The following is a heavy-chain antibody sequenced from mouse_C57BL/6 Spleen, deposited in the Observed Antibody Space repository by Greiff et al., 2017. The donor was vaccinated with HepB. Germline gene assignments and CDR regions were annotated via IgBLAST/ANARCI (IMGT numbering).Heavy chain of an antibody. CDR2: ISDGGSYT. V-gene: IGHV5-4*01. CDR3: ARVGDYDYDEGWFAY. D-gene: IGHD2-4*01. CDR1: GFTFSSYA. Sequence: EVHLVESGGGLVKPGGSLKLSCAASGFTFSSYAMSWVRQTPEKRLEWVATISDGGSYTYYPDNVKGRFTISRDNAKNNLYLQMSHLKSEDTAMYYCARVGDYDYDEGWFAYWGQGTLVTVSA. J-gene: IGHJ3*01.